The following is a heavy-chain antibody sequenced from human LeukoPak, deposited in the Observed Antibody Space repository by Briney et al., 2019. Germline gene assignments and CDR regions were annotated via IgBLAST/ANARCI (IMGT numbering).Heavy chain of an antibody. CDR3: ARHVAAYCGGDCYSGWFDS. Sequence: SETLSLTCTVSGGSISSSSYYWGWIRQPPGKGLEWIGSIYYSGSTYYNPSLKSRVTISVDTSKNQFSLKLSSVTAADTAVYYCARHVAAYCGGDCYSGWFDSCSEGTLVTVSS. CDR2: IYYSGST. J-gene: IGHJ5*01. D-gene: IGHD2-21*02. CDR1: GGSISSSSYY. V-gene: IGHV4-39*01.